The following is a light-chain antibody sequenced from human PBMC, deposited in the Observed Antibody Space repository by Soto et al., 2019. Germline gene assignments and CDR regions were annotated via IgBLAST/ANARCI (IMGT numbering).Light chain of an antibody. Sequence: DIQMTQPPSTLSASVGDRVTITCRASQSISSWLAWYQQKPGKAPKLLIYDASSLESGVTSRFSGSGSGTEFTLTISSLQPDDFTTYYCQQYNSYRTFGQGTKVEIK. CDR1: QSISSW. J-gene: IGKJ1*01. CDR2: DAS. CDR3: QQYNSYRT. V-gene: IGKV1-5*01.